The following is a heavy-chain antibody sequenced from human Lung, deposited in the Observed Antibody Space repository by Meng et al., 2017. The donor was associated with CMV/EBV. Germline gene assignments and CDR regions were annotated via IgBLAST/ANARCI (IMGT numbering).Heavy chain of an antibody. CDR2: INHSGST. J-gene: IGHJ4*02. CDR1: GGSFSDYY. CDR3: ARGGFTYDFWSGYDFDY. Sequence: SETLSLXXAVYGGSFSDYYWSWIRQPPGKGLEWIGEINHSGSTNYNPSLKSRVTISVDTSKNQFSLKLSSVTAADTAVYYCARGGFTYDFWSGYDFDYWGQGTXVTVSS. V-gene: IGHV4-34*01. D-gene: IGHD3-3*01.